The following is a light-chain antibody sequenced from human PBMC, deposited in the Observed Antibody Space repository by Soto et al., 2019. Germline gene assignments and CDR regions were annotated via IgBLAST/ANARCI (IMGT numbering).Light chain of an antibody. CDR1: QSLIHSDGSTY. Sequence: DVVMTQSPLSLPVTLGQPASISCRSSQSLIHSDGSTYLNWFQLRPGQSPRRLIDEVSDRDSGVTERFSSSGSGTDFTRKISRVEAEDVGDYYCMQGTHWPWTFGRGTEVEIK. J-gene: IGKJ1*01. CDR2: EVS. V-gene: IGKV2-30*02. CDR3: MQGTHWPWT.